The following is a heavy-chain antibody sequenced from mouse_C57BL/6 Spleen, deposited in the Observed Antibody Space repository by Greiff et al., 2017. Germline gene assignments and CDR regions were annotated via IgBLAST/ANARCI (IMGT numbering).Heavy chain of an antibody. D-gene: IGHD4-1*01. Sequence: EVKLVESGGGLVQPGGSLKLSCAASEFTFRDYGMHWVRQAPEKGLEWVAYISSGSSTIYYADTVKGRFTISRDNAKNTLFLQMTSLRSEDTAVYYCARHTGTYYWYFDVWGTGTTVTVAS. CDR1: EFTFRDYG. J-gene: IGHJ1*03. CDR3: ARHTGTYYWYFDV. V-gene: IGHV5-17*01. CDR2: ISSGSSTI.